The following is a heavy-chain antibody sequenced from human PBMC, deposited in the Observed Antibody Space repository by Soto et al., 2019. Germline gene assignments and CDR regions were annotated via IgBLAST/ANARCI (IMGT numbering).Heavy chain of an antibody. CDR3: ARDRSCSGGSCYSDY. Sequence: QVQLQESGPGLVKPSQTLSLTCTVSGGSISSGDYYWSWIRQPPGKGLEWIGYIYYSGSTYYNPSLNSRVTISVDTSKHQFSLKLSSVTAADTAVYYCARDRSCSGGSCYSDYWGQGTLVTVSS. V-gene: IGHV4-30-4*01. CDR2: IYYSGST. J-gene: IGHJ4*02. CDR1: GGSISSGDYY. D-gene: IGHD2-15*01.